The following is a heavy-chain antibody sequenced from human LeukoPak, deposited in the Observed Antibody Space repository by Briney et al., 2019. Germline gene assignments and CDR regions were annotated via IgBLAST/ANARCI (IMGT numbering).Heavy chain of an antibody. D-gene: IGHD5-18*01. CDR1: GGSISTYY. V-gene: IGHV4-59*01. Sequence: SETLSLTCTVSGGSISTYYWSWIRQPPGKGLEWIGYIYYSGSTNYNLSLKSRVTISVDTSKNQFSLELSSVTAADTAVYYCARGYSYGYPRWYFDLWGRGTLVTVSS. CDR2: IYYSGST. J-gene: IGHJ2*01. CDR3: ARGYSYGYPRWYFDL.